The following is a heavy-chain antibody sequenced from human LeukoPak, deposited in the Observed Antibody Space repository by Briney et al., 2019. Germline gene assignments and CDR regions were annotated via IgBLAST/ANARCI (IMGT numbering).Heavy chain of an antibody. Sequence: GGSLRLSCAASGFTFSSYSMNWVRQAPGKGLEWVSSISSSGYYIYYADSLKGRFTISRDNAKNSLYLQMNSLRAGDTAVYYCARDSGSGWYIFDYWGQGTLVTVSS. CDR3: ARDSGSGWYIFDY. CDR1: GFTFSSYS. D-gene: IGHD6-19*01. CDR2: ISSSGYYI. V-gene: IGHV3-21*01. J-gene: IGHJ4*02.